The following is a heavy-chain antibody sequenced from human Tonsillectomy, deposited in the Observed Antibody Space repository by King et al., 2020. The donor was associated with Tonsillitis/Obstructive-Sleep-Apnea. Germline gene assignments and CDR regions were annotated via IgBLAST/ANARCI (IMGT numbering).Heavy chain of an antibody. J-gene: IGHJ4*02. D-gene: IGHD3-3*01. Sequence: QLVQSGAEVKKPGASVKVSCKASGYAFTTYYMHWVRQAPGQGLEWMGIIDPSGDSISYAQKFQGRVTMTRDTSTSTVFMELSSLRSEDTAVYFCARGPHETSHYGLWSGPSDFDYWGQGTLVTVSS. CDR1: GYAFTTYY. CDR2: IDPSGDSI. CDR3: ARGPHETSHYGLWSGPSDFDY. V-gene: IGHV1-46*01.